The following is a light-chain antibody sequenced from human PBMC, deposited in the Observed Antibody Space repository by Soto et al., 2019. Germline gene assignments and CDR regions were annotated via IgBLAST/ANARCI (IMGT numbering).Light chain of an antibody. V-gene: IGLV1-40*01. CDR2: DNI. J-gene: IGLJ3*02. CDR1: GSNIGAGYH. CDR3: QSYDSSLTGSTV. Sequence: QSVLTQPPSVSGAPGQRVTISCTGAGSNIGAGYHVHWYQQLPGTAPKLLIYDNINRPSGVPDRFSGSKSGTSASLAITGLQADDEAVYYCQSYDSSLTGSTVFAGGTKLTVL.